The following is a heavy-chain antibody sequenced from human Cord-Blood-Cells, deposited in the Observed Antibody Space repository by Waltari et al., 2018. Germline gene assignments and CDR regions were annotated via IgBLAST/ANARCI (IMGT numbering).Heavy chain of an antibody. CDR2: LNHSGST. Sequence: QVQLQQWAAGLLKPSETLSLTCAVYGGSFSGYYRSGIRQPPGKGLEWIGELNHSGSTNSNPSLKSRVTISVDTSKNQFSLKLSSVTAADTAVYYCASVRLGSDYWGQGTLVTVSS. J-gene: IGHJ4*02. CDR3: ASVRLGSDY. V-gene: IGHV4-34*01. D-gene: IGHD7-27*01. CDR1: GGSFSGYY.